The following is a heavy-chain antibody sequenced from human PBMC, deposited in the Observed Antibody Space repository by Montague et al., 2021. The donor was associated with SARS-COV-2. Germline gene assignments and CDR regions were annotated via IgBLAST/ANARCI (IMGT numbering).Heavy chain of an antibody. V-gene: IGHV4-59*11. CDR1: GGSTASHY. CDR2: VYYNGDT. J-gene: IGHJ5*02. D-gene: IGHD7-27*01. CDR3: AKGSHIYETRGLRTGWFDP. Sequence: SETLSLTCTVSGGSTASHYWNWIRQSPGKRPEWIGYVYYNGDTKYNPSLQSRVTMSVDTYKKQFSLRLSSVTAADTAVYFCAKGSHIYETRGLRTGWFDPWGQGTLVTVSS.